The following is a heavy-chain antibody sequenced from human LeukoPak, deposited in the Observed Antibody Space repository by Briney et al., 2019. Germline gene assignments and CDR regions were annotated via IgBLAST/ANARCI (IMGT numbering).Heavy chain of an antibody. CDR2: ISDSENT. V-gene: IGHV4-59*08. D-gene: IGHD3-22*01. J-gene: IGHJ4*02. Sequence: PSETLSLTCTVSGGSIRSSYWSWIRQPPGKGLEWIGCISDSENTNYNPSLKSRVTISVDASKNQFSLKLTSMPAADTAVYFCARHRRYYFDSEFDFWGQGTLVTVSS. CDR3: ARHRRYYFDSEFDF. CDR1: GGSIRSSY.